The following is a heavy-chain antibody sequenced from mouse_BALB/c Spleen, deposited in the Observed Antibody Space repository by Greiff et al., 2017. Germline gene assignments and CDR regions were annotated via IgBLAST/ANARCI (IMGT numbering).Heavy chain of an antibody. Sequence: VQLKQSGAELVRSGASVKLSCKASGFNIKDYYMHWVKQRPEQGLEWIGWIDPENGDTEYAPKFQGKATMTADTSSNTAYLQLSSLTSEDTAVYYCNAGGNYAFAYWGQGTLVTVSA. CDR1: GFNIKDYY. CDR2: IDPENGDT. J-gene: IGHJ3*01. D-gene: IGHD2-1*01. V-gene: IGHV14-4*02. CDR3: NAGGNYAFAY.